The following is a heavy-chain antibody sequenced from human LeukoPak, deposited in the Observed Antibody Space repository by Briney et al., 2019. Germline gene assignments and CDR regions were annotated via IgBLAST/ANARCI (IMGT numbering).Heavy chain of an antibody. V-gene: IGHV1-2*02. CDR2: INPNSGGT. Sequence: ASVKVSCKASGYTFTGYYMRWVRQAPGQGLEWMGWINPNSGGTNYAQKFQGRVTMTRDTSISTAYMELSRLRSDDTAVYYCARGITMIVVVSNGGFDYWGQGTLVTVSS. CDR1: GYTFTGYY. D-gene: IGHD3-22*01. J-gene: IGHJ4*02. CDR3: ARGITMIVVVSNGGFDY.